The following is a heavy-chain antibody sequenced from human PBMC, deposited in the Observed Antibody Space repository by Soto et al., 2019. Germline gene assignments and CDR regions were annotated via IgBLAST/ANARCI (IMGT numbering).Heavy chain of an antibody. V-gene: IGHV3-7*01. Sequence: EVQLVESGGDLVQPGGSLRRSCAASGFIFSSQWMSWVRQAPGKGPEWVANIKPDGSDKYYVVSVKGRFTISRDNAENSLFLQMDSLTFADTAIYYCAQGARWGQGTLVTVSS. CDR1: GFIFSSQW. CDR3: AQGAR. J-gene: IGHJ4*02. CDR2: IKPDGSDK.